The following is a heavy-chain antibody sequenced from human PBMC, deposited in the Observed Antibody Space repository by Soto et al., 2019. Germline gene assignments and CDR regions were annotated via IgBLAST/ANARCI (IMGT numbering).Heavy chain of an antibody. CDR2: IYWDDDK. Sequence: QITLKESGPTLVKPTQTLTLTCTFSGFSLSTSGVGVGWIRQPPGKALEWLALIYWDDDKRYSPSLKSRLTITKDTSKSQEVLTMTNMDPVDTATYYCEHSRVGATTLYYWDQGTQITVSS. D-gene: IGHD1-26*01. V-gene: IGHV2-5*02. CDR1: GFSLSTSGVG. J-gene: IGHJ4*02. CDR3: EHSRVGATTLYY.